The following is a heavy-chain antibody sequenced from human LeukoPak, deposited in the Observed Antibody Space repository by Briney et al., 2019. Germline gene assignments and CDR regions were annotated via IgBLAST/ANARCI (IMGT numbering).Heavy chain of an antibody. Sequence: GGSLRLSCVVSGFTFSSYAMSWVRQAPGKGLEWVSGISGSGGSTYYADSVKGRFTISRDNSKNTLYLQMNSLRAEDTAVYYCARDGRPYGGKDAFDIWGQGTMVTVSS. D-gene: IGHD3-16*01. CDR1: GFTFSSYA. CDR3: ARDGRPYGGKDAFDI. J-gene: IGHJ3*02. V-gene: IGHV3-23*01. CDR2: ISGSGGST.